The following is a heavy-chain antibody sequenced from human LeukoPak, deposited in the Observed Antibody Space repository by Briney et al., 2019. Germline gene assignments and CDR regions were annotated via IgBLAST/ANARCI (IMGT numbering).Heavy chain of an antibody. CDR2: IKQDGSEK. CDR1: GFTFSSYW. V-gene: IGHV3-7*01. J-gene: IGHJ3*02. CDR3: ARDGWELLYTDAFDI. D-gene: IGHD1-26*01. Sequence: GGSLRLSCAASGFTFSSYWMSWVRQAPGKGLEWVANIKQDGSEKYYVDSVKGRFTISRDNAKNSLYLQMNNLRAEDTAVYYCARDGWELLYTDAFDIWGQGTMVTVSS.